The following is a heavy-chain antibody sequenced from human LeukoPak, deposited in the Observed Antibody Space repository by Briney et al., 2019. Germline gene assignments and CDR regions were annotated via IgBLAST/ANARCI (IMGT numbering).Heavy chain of an antibody. V-gene: IGHV4-39*01. J-gene: IGHJ4*03. CDR1: GASISSSSYY. Sequence: SSETLSLTCTVSGASISSSSYYWGWIRQPPGKGLEWIGSIYYSGSTHYNPSLKSRVTISVDTSKNQFSLKLSYVTAEDTAVYYCARGGSSWYDYFGYWGQGTTVTVSS. D-gene: IGHD6-13*01. CDR3: ARGGSSWYDYFGY. CDR2: IYYSGST.